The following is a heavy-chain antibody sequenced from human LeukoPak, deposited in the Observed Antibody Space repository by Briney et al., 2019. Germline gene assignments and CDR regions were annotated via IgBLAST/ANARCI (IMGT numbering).Heavy chain of an antibody. Sequence: SETLSLACIVSGVSISSYYWSWIRQPAGRGLEWIGRTYTTGSTNYNPSLKSRVTMSVDTSKNQFSLKLSSVTAADTAVYYCARGDGSGTYYAFDYWGQGTLVTVSS. D-gene: IGHD3-10*01. CDR2: TYTTGST. J-gene: IGHJ4*02. CDR3: ARGDGSGTYYAFDY. CDR1: GVSISSYY. V-gene: IGHV4-4*07.